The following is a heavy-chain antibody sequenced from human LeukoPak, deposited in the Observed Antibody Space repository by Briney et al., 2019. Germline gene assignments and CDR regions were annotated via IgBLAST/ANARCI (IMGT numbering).Heavy chain of an antibody. J-gene: IGHJ4*02. CDR3: ARDISSIGPPLEVYFDY. CDR2: INPNSGGT. CDR1: GYTFTGYY. Sequence: ASVKVSCKASGYTFTGYYMHWVRRAPGQGLEWMGWINPNSGGTNYAQKFQGRVTMTRDTSISTAYTELSRLRSDDTAVYYCARDISSIGPPLEVYFDYWGQGTLVTVSS. V-gene: IGHV1-2*02. D-gene: IGHD1-1*01.